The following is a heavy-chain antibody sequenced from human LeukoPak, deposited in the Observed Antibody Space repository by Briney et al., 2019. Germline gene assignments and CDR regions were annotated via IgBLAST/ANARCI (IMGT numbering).Heavy chain of an antibody. CDR1: GFTFSSYA. Sequence: GSLRLSCAASGFTFSSYAMHWVRQAPGKGLEWVAVISYDGSNKYYADSVKGRFTISRDNSKNTLYLQMNSLRAEDTAVYYCARDLYSSSNDYWGQGTLVTVSS. CDR2: ISYDGSNK. V-gene: IGHV3-30-3*01. CDR3: ARDLYSSSNDY. D-gene: IGHD6-6*01. J-gene: IGHJ4*02.